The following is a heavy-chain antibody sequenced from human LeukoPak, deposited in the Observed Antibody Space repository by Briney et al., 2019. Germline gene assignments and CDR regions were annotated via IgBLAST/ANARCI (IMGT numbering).Heavy chain of an antibody. CDR1: GFTFSDSA. J-gene: IGHJ6*02. CDR3: ASQDYYYGMDV. CDR2: IKQDGSEK. Sequence: GGSLRLSCEASGFTFSDSAMSWVRQAPGKGLEWVANIKQDGSEKYYVVSVKGRFTISRDNAKNSLYLQMNSLRAEDTAVYYCASQDYYYGMDVWGQGTTVTVSS. V-gene: IGHV3-7*02.